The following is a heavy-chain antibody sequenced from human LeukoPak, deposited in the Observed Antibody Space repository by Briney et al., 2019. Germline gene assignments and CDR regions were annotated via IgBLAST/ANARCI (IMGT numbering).Heavy chain of an antibody. D-gene: IGHD7-27*01. J-gene: IGHJ4*02. CDR1: GLTFNNYA. CDR2: ISKSGDHT. Sequence: PGGSLRLSCAVSGLTFNNYAISWVRQAPGKGLEWVSAISKSGDHTYYAASAKGRFTIYRDNSKNTQYLQMNSLRAEDTAVYYCAKDGGLWVSAHWGDSWGRGTLVTVSS. V-gene: IGHV3-23*01. CDR3: AKDGGLWVSAHWGDS.